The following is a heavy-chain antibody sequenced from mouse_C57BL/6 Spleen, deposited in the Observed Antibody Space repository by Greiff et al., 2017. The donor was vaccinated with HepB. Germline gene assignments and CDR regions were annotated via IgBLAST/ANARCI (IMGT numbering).Heavy chain of an antibody. CDR1: GYSITSGYY. V-gene: IGHV3-6*01. CDR2: ISYDGSN. J-gene: IGHJ2*01. D-gene: IGHD4-1*01. CDR3: AREDSNWADY. Sequence: EVKLQESGPGLVKPSQSLSLTCSVTGYSITSGYYWNWIRQFPGNKLEWMGYISYDGSNNYNPSLKNRISITRDTSTNQFFLKLNSVTTEDTATYYCAREDSNWADYWGQGTTLTVSS.